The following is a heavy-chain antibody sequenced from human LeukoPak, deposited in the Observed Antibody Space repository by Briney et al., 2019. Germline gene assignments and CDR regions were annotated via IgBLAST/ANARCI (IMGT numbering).Heavy chain of an antibody. CDR2: INPSGGST. V-gene: IGHV1-46*01. D-gene: IGHD2-2*01. J-gene: IGHJ6*02. CDR1: GYTFTSYY. CDR3: ARDCPSSTSCYDPNNYYYYYGMDV. Sequence: GASVKVSCKASGYTFTSYYMHWVRQAPGQGLEWMGIINPSGGSTSYAQKFQGRVTITADESTSTAYMELSSLRSEDTAVYYCARDCPSSTSCYDPNNYYYYYGMDVWGQGTTVTVSS.